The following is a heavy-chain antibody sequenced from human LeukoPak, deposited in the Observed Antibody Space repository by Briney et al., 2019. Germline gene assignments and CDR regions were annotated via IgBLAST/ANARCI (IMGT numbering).Heavy chain of an antibody. CDR1: GGSISSYY. Sequence: SETLSLTCTVSGGSISSYYWSWIRQSPGKGLEWIGEINHSGSTNYNPSLKSRVTISVDTSKNQFSLKLSSVTAADTAVYYCARGYSSSWSYFDYWGQGTLVTVSS. D-gene: IGHD6-13*01. CDR2: INHSGST. CDR3: ARGYSSSWSYFDY. J-gene: IGHJ4*02. V-gene: IGHV4-34*01.